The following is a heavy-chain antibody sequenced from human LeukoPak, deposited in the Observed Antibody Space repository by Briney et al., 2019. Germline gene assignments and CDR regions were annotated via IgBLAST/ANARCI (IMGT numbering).Heavy chain of an antibody. V-gene: IGHV4-59*01. Sequence: SGTLSLTCAVSGGSLSSYYWSWVRQPPGKGLEWVGYIYYSGGTNSNPSLKSRVTISVDTSKNQFSLKLSSVTAADAAVYYCSRDGRLGGWYGGVNWGQGALVTVSS. CDR1: GGSLSSYY. CDR3: SRDGRLGGWYGGVN. CDR2: IYYSGGT. J-gene: IGHJ4*02. D-gene: IGHD6-19*01.